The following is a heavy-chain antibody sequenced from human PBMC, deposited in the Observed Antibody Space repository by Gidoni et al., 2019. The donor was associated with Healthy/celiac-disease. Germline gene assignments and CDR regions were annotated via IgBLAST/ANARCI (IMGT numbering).Heavy chain of an antibody. V-gene: IGHV1-69*01. CDR1: GGTFSSYA. CDR2: IIPIFGTA. D-gene: IGHD5-18*01. CDR3: ARDPTRGYSYGLDGFDY. Sequence: QVQLVQSGAAVKKPGSSVKVSCKASGGTFSSYAISWVRQAPGQGLEWMGGIIPIFGTANYAQKFQGRVTITADESTSTAYMELSSLRSEDTAVYYCARDPTRGYSYGLDGFDYWGQGTLVTVSS. J-gene: IGHJ4*02.